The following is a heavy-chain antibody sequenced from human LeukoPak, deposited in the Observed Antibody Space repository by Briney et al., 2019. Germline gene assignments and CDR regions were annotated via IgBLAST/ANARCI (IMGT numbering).Heavy chain of an antibody. V-gene: IGHV3-7*01. CDR2: IKQDGSEK. J-gene: IGHJ6*03. CDR1: GFTFSSYW. D-gene: IGHD6-6*01. CDR3: ARGKAARQNYYYYMDV. Sequence: GGSLRLSCAASGFTFSSYWMSWVRQAPGKGLEWVANIKQDGSEKYYVDSVKGRFTISRDNAKNSLYLQMNSLRAEDTAVYYCARGKAARQNYYYYMDVWGKGTTVTVSS.